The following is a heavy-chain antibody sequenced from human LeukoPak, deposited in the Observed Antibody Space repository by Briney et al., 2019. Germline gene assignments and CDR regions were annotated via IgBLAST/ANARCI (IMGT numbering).Heavy chain of an antibody. J-gene: IGHJ5*02. V-gene: IGHV3-23*01. D-gene: IGHD6-19*01. Sequence: GGSLRLSCAASGFTFSPYGMSWVRQALGKGLEWVSAISGSGGITYYADSVKGRFTISRDNSKNTLYLQMNSLRAEDTAVYYCARPYSSGWYYGWFDPWGQGTLVTVSS. CDR2: ISGSGGIT. CDR1: GFTFSPYG. CDR3: ARPYSSGWYYGWFDP.